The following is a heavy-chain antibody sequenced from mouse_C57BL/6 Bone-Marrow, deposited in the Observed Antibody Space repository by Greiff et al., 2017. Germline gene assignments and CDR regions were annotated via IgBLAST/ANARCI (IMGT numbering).Heavy chain of an antibody. CDR3: ASWGWLLPHYFDY. Sequence: QVQLQQSGPELVKPGASVKISCKASGYSFTSYYIHWVKQRPGQGLEWIGWIYPGSGNTKYNEKFKGKATLTADTSSSTAYMQLSSLTSEDSAVYYCASWGWLLPHYFDYWGQGITLTVSS. V-gene: IGHV1-66*01. CDR2: IYPGSGNT. CDR1: GYSFTSYY. D-gene: IGHD2-3*01. J-gene: IGHJ2*01.